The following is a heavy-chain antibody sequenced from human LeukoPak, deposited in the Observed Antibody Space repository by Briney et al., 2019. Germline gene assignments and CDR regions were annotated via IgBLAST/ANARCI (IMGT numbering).Heavy chain of an antibody. CDR1: GGSISSSSYY. J-gene: IGHJ3*02. CDR2: IYYSGST. CDR3: ARYTAMVNDAFDI. V-gene: IGHV4-39*01. D-gene: IGHD5-18*01. Sequence: SETLSLTCTVSGGSISSSSYYWGWIRQPPGKGLEWIGSIYYSGSTYYNPSLRSRVTISVDTSKNQFSLKLSSVTAADTAVYYCARYTAMVNDAFDIWGQGTMVTVSS.